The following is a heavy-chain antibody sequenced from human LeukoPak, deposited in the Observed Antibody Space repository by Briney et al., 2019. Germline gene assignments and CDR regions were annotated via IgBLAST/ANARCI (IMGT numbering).Heavy chain of an antibody. Sequence: PGGSLRLSCAVSGFTFSRYEMHWVRQAPGKGLEWISYISSSDNSVYYADSVKGRFTISRDNAKNSLYLQMNSLRAEDTAVYYCATLWVATAGVDPWGQGTLVTVSS. CDR2: ISSSDNSV. CDR1: GFTFSRYE. V-gene: IGHV3-48*03. D-gene: IGHD5-12*01. J-gene: IGHJ5*02. CDR3: ATLWVATAGVDP.